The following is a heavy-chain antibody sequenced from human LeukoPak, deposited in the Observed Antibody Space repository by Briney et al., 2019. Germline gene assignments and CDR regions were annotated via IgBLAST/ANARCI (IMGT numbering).Heavy chain of an antibody. V-gene: IGHV3-23*01. Sequence: GGSLRLTCAASGFTLSSYAMNWVRQAPGKGLEWVSAISGSGDSTYYADSVKGRFTISRDNSKNTLYVQMNSLRAEDTAVYYCAKGKFSTSSASHYWGQGTLVTVSS. D-gene: IGHD6-6*01. J-gene: IGHJ4*02. CDR3: AKGKFSTSSASHY. CDR2: ISGSGDST. CDR1: GFTLSSYA.